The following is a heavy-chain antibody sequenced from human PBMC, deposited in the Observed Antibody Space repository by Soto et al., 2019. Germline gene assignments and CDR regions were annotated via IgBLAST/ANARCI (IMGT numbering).Heavy chain of an antibody. CDR1: GFTVSSNY. CDR2: IYSGGST. D-gene: IGHD3-22*01. CDR3: ARAADDSSGYYSWYFDY. J-gene: IGHJ4*02. V-gene: IGHV3-53*01. Sequence: GGSLRLSCAASGFTVSSNYMSWVRQAPGKGLEWVSVIYSGGSTYYADSVKGRFTISRDNSKNTLYLQMNSLRAEDTAVYYCARAADDSSGYYSWYFDYWGQGTLVTVSS.